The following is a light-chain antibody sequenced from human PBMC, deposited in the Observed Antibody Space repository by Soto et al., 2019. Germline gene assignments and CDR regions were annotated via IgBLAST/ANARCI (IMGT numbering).Light chain of an antibody. CDR3: QQHTNRPLT. J-gene: IGKJ4*01. Sequence: TQSPATLSLSTGERATLSCRASQSVGGDLDWYQQKPGQPPRLLIYGRTTRATGIPARFSGGGYGTDFTLTIDSLQSEDFAVYYCQQHTNRPLTSCGGT. CDR1: QSVGGD. CDR2: GRT. V-gene: IGKV3-15*01.